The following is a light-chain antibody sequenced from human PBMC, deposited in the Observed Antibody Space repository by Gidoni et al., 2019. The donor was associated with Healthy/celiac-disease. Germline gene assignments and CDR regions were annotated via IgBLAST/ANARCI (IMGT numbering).Light chain of an antibody. CDR1: QSVSNK. V-gene: IGKV3-15*01. Sequence: EIVMTQAPATLSVSPGERATLSCRASQSVSNKLAWYQQKPGQAPRLLNYAASTRATGIQARFSGSGSGTEFTLTISSLQSEDFAVYYCQQYNNWPITFGQGTQLEIK. J-gene: IGKJ5*01. CDR3: QQYNNWPIT. CDR2: AAS.